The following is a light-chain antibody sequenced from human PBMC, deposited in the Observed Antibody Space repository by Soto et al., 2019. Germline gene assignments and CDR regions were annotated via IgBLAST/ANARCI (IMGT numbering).Light chain of an antibody. Sequence: EIVLTQSPTTLSLSPGERATLSCRASQSVSSYFARYQQKPGQAPRLLIYDASTRAAGIPARFSGSGSGTDFTLTISSLEPEDFAVYYCQQRSDRPLTFGGGTKVEIK. CDR3: QQRSDRPLT. CDR1: QSVSSY. V-gene: IGKV3-11*01. J-gene: IGKJ4*01. CDR2: DAS.